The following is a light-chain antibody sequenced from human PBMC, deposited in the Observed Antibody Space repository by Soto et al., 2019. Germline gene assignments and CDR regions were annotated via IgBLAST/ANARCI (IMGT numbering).Light chain of an antibody. CDR3: SSYTPSSTHVV. J-gene: IGLJ2*01. Sequence: QSALTQPASVSGSPGQSITISCTGTSSDVGSYNYVSWYQQYPGKAPILMIYDVSNRPSGVSYRFSGSKSGNTASLTISGLQAEDEADYYCSSYTPSSTHVVFGGGTKLTVL. CDR1: SSDVGSYNY. V-gene: IGLV2-14*01. CDR2: DVS.